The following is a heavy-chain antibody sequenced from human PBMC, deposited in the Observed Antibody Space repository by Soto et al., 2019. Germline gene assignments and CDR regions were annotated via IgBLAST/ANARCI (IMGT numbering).Heavy chain of an antibody. CDR1: GGSISSGDYY. Sequence: SETLSLTCTVSGGSISSGDYYWSWIRQPPGKGLEWIGYIYYSGSTYYNPSLKSRVTISVDTSKNQFSLKLSSVTAADTAVYYCARLEYGDYGKVDYWGQGTLVTVSS. V-gene: IGHV4-30-4*01. D-gene: IGHD4-17*01. CDR2: IYYSGST. J-gene: IGHJ4*02. CDR3: ARLEYGDYGKVDY.